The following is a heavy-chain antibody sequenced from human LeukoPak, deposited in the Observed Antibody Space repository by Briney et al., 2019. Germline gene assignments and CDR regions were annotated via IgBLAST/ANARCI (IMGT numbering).Heavy chain of an antibody. Sequence: SETLSLTCTVSSGSISTSNYYWGWVRQPPGKALEWIGNIFYSGSTYYGPSLKSRVTISLDTSRNQFSLKLSSVTAADTAVYYCARDFTLYSGSYGSYYYFDYWGQGTLVTVSS. CDR2: IFYSGST. D-gene: IGHD1-26*01. CDR3: ARDFTLYSGSYGSYYYFDY. J-gene: IGHJ4*02. CDR1: SGSISTSNYY. V-gene: IGHV4-39*07.